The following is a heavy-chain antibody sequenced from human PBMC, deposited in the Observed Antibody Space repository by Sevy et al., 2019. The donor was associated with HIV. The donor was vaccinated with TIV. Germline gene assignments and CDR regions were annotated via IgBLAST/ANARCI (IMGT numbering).Heavy chain of an antibody. J-gene: IGHJ5*02. Sequence: ASVTVSCKASGGTFSSYAISWVRQAPGQGLEWMGGIIPIFGTANYAQKFQGRVTITADESTSTAYMELSSLRSEDTAVYYCARSESRTIGCFDPWGQGTLVTVSS. D-gene: IGHD2-15*01. V-gene: IGHV1-69*13. CDR2: IIPIFGTA. CDR1: GGTFSSYA. CDR3: ARSESRTIGCFDP.